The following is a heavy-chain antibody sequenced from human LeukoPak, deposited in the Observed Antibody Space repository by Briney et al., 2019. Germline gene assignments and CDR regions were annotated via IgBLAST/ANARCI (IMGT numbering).Heavy chain of an antibody. J-gene: IGHJ4*02. CDR2: IYSGGST. V-gene: IGHV3-53*01. D-gene: IGHD5-18*01. CDR1: GFTVSSNY. CDR3: ARDLQAAWGYSRE. Sequence: PGGSLRLSCAASGFTVSSNYMSWVRQAPGKGLEWVSMIYSGGSTYYADSVKGRFTISRDNSKNTLLLQMNSLRAEDTAVYYCARDLQAAWGYSREWGQGTLVTVSS.